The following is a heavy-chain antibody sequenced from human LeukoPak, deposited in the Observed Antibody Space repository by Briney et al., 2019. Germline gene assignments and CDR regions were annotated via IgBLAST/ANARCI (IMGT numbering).Heavy chain of an antibody. D-gene: IGHD3-22*01. CDR3: ARDSETYYYDSRKGMNY. CDR2: IKQDGSEK. CDR1: GFTFSSYW. Sequence: PGGSLRLSCAASGFTFSSYWMSWVRQAPGKGLEWVANIKQDGSEKYYVDSVKGRFTISRDNAKNSLYLQMNSLRAEDTAVYYCARDSETYYYDSRKGMNYWGQGTLVTVSS. V-gene: IGHV3-7*01. J-gene: IGHJ4*02.